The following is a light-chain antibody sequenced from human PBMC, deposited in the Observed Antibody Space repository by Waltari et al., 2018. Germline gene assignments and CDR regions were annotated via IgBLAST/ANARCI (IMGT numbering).Light chain of an antibody. CDR3: QQYNNWPPMYT. J-gene: IGKJ2*01. CDR1: QSVSSN. CDR2: AAS. V-gene: IGKV3-15*01. Sequence: EIVMTQSPATLSVSPGERVTLSCRASQSVSSNLAWYQQKPGQAPRVHIYAASTRASDIPASVSGSGSGTEFTLTISSLQSEDFAVYYYQQYNNWPPMYTFGQGTKLEIK.